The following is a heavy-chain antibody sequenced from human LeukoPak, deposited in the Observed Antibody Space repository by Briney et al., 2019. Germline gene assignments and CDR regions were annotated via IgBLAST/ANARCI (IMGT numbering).Heavy chain of an antibody. D-gene: IGHD3-3*01. CDR2: ISGTGDRT. Sequence: GGSLRLSCAASGFRFSSFVMSWVRQAPGKRLEWVSAISGTGDRTYYADSVKARFTISRDNSKNTVYLQINSLRAEDTALYYCAKAGEFLGWSVGYWGQGTLVTVSS. CDR1: GFRFSSFV. V-gene: IGHV3-23*01. J-gene: IGHJ4*02. CDR3: AKAGEFLGWSVGY.